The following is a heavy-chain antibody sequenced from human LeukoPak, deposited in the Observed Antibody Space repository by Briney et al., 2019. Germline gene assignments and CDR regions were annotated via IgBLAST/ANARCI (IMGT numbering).Heavy chain of an antibody. D-gene: IGHD2/OR15-2a*01. J-gene: IGHJ4*02. CDR2: IKEDGSEK. Sequence: GGSLRLSCAASGFTFSSYWMSWVRQAPGKGMEWVANIKEDGSEKNYVDSVKGRFTISRDNAKNSLYLQMNSLRAEDTAVYYCARGGGRHVEYWGQGNLVTVSS. CDR1: GFTFSSYW. V-gene: IGHV3-7*05. CDR3: ARGGGRHVEY.